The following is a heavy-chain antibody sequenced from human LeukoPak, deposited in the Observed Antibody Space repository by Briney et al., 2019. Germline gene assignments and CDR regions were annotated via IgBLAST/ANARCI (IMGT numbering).Heavy chain of an antibody. D-gene: IGHD2-15*01. J-gene: IGHJ1*01. Sequence: GGSLRLSCAASGFTVSSTYMSWVRQAPGKGLEWVSVIYKDGKIYYIDSVKGRFTISRDTSKNTLYLQMNSLRVEDTAVYYCAHGSAQYYEYWGQGTLVTVSS. CDR2: IYKDGKI. CDR3: AHGSAQYYEY. CDR1: GFTVSSTY. V-gene: IGHV3-53*01.